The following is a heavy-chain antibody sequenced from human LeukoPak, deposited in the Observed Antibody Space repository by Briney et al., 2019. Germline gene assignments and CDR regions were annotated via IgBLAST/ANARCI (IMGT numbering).Heavy chain of an antibody. CDR1: GGTFSSYG. J-gene: IGHJ6*02. Sequence: ASVKVSCKASGGTFSSYGISWVRQSPGQGLEWMGWISAYNGNTNYAQKLQGRVTMTTDTSTSTAYMELRSLRSDDTAVYYCARTAPKSRKVVPAAFRYYYYGMDVWGQGTTVTVSS. V-gene: IGHV1-18*01. CDR2: ISAYNGNT. D-gene: IGHD2-2*01. CDR3: ARTAPKSRKVVPAAFRYYYYGMDV.